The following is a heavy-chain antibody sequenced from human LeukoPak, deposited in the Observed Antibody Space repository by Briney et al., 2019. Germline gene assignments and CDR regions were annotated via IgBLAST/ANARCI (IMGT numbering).Heavy chain of an antibody. CDR2: ISAYNGNT. CDR3: ATAFCSGGSCYPYYYYYMDV. D-gene: IGHD2-15*01. V-gene: IGHV1-18*01. J-gene: IGHJ6*03. CDR1: GYTFTSYG. Sequence: ASVKVSCKASGYTFTSYGISWVRQAPGQGLEWMGWISAYNGNTNYAQKFQGRVTMTEDTSTDTAYMELSSLRSEDTAVYYCATAFCSGGSCYPYYYYYMDVWGKGTTVTVSS.